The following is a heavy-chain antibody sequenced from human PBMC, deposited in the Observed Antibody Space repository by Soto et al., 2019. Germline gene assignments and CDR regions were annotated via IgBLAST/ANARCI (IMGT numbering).Heavy chain of an antibody. CDR1: GFTFSSYA. D-gene: IGHD3-22*01. Sequence: PGGSLRLSCAASGFTFSSYAMSWVRQAPGKGLEWVSAISGSGGSTYYADSVKGRFTISRDNSKNTLYLQMNSLRAEDTAVYYCAKHPYYYDSSGYPHFDYWGQGTLVTVSS. CDR3: AKHPYYYDSSGYPHFDY. CDR2: ISGSGGST. V-gene: IGHV3-23*01. J-gene: IGHJ4*02.